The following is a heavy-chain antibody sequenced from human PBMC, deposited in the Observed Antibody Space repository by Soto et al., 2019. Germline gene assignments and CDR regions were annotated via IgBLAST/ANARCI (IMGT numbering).Heavy chain of an antibody. V-gene: IGHV1-2*02. J-gene: IGHJ5*02. CDR1: GYTFTDYY. CDR3: ALIVVVPAAGYNWFDP. CDR2: ISPNSGGT. D-gene: IGHD2-2*01. Sequence: ASVKVSCKASGYTFTDYYMHWVRQAPGQGLEWMGWISPNSGGTNYAQKFQGRVTMTGDTSVSTAYMELSRLRSDDTAVYYCALIVVVPAAGYNWFDPWGQGTLVTVSS.